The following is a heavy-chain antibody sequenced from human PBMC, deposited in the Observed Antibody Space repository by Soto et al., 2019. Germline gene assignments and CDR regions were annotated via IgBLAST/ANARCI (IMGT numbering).Heavy chain of an antibody. D-gene: IGHD3-22*01. Sequence: SETLSLTCAVYGGSFSGYYRSWIRQPPGKGLEWIGEINHSGSTNYNPSLKSRVTISVDTSKNQFSLKLSSVTAADTAVYYCAREYYYDSSGFDYWGQGTLVTVS. J-gene: IGHJ4*02. V-gene: IGHV4-34*01. CDR1: GGSFSGYY. CDR2: INHSGST. CDR3: AREYYYDSSGFDY.